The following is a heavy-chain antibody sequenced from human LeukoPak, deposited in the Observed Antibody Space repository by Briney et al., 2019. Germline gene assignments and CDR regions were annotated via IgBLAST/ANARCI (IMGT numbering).Heavy chain of an antibody. D-gene: IGHD6-6*01. CDR3: ARTLYSSSSEYGY. Sequence: PWEPLSLTCTVSGGSISEYYWSWIRQPPGKGLESIGCISYSGSTNDNPSLRSRVPISVDTSKNQFSLKLSSVTAADTAVYYCARTLYSSSSEYGYWGQGTLVTVSS. CDR1: GGSISEYY. J-gene: IGHJ4*02. CDR2: ISYSGST. V-gene: IGHV4-59*08.